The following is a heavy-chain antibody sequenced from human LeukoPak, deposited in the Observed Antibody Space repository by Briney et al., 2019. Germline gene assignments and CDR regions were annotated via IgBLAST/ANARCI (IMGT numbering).Heavy chain of an antibody. CDR1: GGSISSYY. Sequence: PSETLSLTCTVSGGSISSYYWSWIRQPPGKGLEWIGYIYYSGSTNYNPSLKSRVTISVDTSKNQFSLKLSSVTAADTAVYYCARDPLYYDFWSGYYSHAFDIWGQGTMVTVSS. CDR2: IYYSGST. J-gene: IGHJ3*02. D-gene: IGHD3-3*01. V-gene: IGHV4-59*01. CDR3: ARDPLYYDFWSGYYSHAFDI.